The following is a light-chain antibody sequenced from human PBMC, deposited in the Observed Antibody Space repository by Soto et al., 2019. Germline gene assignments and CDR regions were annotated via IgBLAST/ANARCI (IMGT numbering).Light chain of an antibody. J-gene: IGLJ2*01. CDR2: DVI. Sequence: QSALTQPRSVSGSPGQSVTISCTGTSSDVGGYNYVSWYQQHPGKAPKLMIYDVIKRPSGVPDRFSGSKSDNTASLTISGLQADDEADYYCCSYSGGVLFGGGTKLTVL. CDR3: CSYSGGVL. V-gene: IGLV2-11*01. CDR1: SSDVGGYNY.